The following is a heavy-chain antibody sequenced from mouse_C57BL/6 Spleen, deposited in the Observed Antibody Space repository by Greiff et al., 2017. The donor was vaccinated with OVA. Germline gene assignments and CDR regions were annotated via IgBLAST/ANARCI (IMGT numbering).Heavy chain of an antibody. V-gene: IGHV14-1*01. Sequence: VQLQQSGAELVRPGASVKLSCTASGYNIKDYYMHWVKQRPEQGLEWIGKLDPEDGDTEYAPKFQGKATMTADTSSNTAYMQLSSLTSEDTAVYYCTTGYYGSNPHFGYRGQGTTLTVAS. CDR1: GYNIKDYY. CDR2: LDPEDGDT. D-gene: IGHD1-1*01. J-gene: IGHJ2*01. CDR3: TTGYYGSNPHFGY.